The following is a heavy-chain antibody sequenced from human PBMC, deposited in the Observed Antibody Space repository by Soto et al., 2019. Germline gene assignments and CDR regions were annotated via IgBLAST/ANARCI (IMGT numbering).Heavy chain of an antibody. Sequence: QAHLVQSGAEVKKPGSSVKVSCKASGGALSSFAFSWVRQAPGQGLEWMGGIIPISRKSNYTQKFQGSVTITADQSTSTVYMELSSLRTEDTAVYYCARSVPSWGRGHTYPIAYWGQGTLVTVSS. J-gene: IGHJ4*02. V-gene: IGHV1-69*12. D-gene: IGHD7-27*01. CDR1: GGALSSFA. CDR3: ARSVPSWGRGHTYPIAY. CDR2: IIPISRKS.